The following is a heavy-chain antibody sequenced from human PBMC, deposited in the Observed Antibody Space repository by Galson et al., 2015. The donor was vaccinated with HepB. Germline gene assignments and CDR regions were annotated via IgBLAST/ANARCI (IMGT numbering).Heavy chain of an antibody. Sequence: SLRLSCAASGFTFSSSWMNWVRQAPGKGLEWVANIKQDGSEKYYVASVKGRFTISRDNARKSLYLQMDSLRAEDTALYYCAGGYFWFGEGLSDFWGQGTLVTVFS. V-gene: IGHV3-7*03. D-gene: IGHD3-10*01. CDR2: IKQDGSEK. CDR1: GFTFSSSW. J-gene: IGHJ4*02. CDR3: AGGYFWFGEGLSDF.